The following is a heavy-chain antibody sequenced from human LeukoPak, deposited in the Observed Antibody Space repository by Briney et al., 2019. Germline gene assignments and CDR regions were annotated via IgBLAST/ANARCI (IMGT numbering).Heavy chain of an antibody. CDR2: IYYTGNT. CDR3: ARQRGYHYDSTTNRFSDL. J-gene: IGHJ5*02. Sequence: SETLSLTCTVSGGSFGTNYWSWIRQPPGRGLEWIGYIYYTGNTNHNPSLKSRVTISVDTSKNQFSLRLSSVTAADTAVYYCARQRGYHYDSTTNRFSDLWGQGTRVTVSS. D-gene: IGHD3-22*01. CDR1: GGSFGTNY. V-gene: IGHV4-59*08.